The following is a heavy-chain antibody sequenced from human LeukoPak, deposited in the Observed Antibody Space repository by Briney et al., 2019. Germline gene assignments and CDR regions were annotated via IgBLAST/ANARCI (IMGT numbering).Heavy chain of an antibody. CDR3: ARLRDYYDSSGYYYGFDY. J-gene: IGHJ4*02. CDR1: GDSINSSSYY. D-gene: IGHD3-22*01. CDR2: IYYSGST. V-gene: IGHV4-39*01. Sequence: SETLSLTCTVSGDSINSSSYYWGWIRQPPGEGLEWIGSIYYSGSTYYNPSLKSRVTISVDTSKNQFSLKLSSVTAADTAVYYCARLRDYYDSSGYYYGFDYWGQGTLVTVSS.